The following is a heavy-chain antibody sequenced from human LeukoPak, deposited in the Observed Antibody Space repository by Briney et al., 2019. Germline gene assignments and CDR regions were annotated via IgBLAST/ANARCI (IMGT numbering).Heavy chain of an antibody. Sequence: SETLSLTCAVYGGSFSGYYWSWIRQPPGKGLEWIGEINHSGSTNYNPSLKSRVTISVDTSKNQFSLKLSSVTAADTAVYYCARDGYGGNSGDYWGQGTLVTVSS. J-gene: IGHJ4*02. CDR2: INHSGST. CDR3: ARDGYGGNSGDY. D-gene: IGHD4-23*01. V-gene: IGHV4-34*01. CDR1: GGSFSGYY.